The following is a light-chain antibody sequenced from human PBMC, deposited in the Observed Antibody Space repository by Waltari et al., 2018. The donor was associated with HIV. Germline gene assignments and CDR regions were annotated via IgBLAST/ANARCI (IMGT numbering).Light chain of an antibody. CDR1: QSISSY. Sequence: DIQMTQAPSSLSASVVDRVHITCRASQSISSYLNWYQQKPGKAPKLLIYAASSLQSGVPSRFSGSGSGTDFTLTISSLQPEDFATYYCQQSYSTPWTFGQGTKVEIK. J-gene: IGKJ1*01. V-gene: IGKV1-39*01. CDR2: AAS. CDR3: QQSYSTPWT.